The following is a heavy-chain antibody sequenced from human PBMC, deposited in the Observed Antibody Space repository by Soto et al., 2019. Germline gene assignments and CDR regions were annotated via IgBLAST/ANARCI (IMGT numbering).Heavy chain of an antibody. Sequence: EVQLLESGGGLVQPVGSLRLSCAASGFTFSTYAMNWVRQAPGKGLEWVSTISVSGDSTYFADSVKGRFAVSRDNSKNTVYLQMNSLRAEDTAIYYCATRHLPYCSGGTCNPFDFWGQGTLVTVSS. CDR2: ISVSGDST. D-gene: IGHD2-15*01. CDR1: GFTFSTYA. V-gene: IGHV3-23*01. J-gene: IGHJ4*02. CDR3: ATRHLPYCSGGTCNPFDF.